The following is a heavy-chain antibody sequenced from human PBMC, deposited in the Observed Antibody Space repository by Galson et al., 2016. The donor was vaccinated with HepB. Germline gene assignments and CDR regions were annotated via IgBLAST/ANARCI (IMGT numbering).Heavy chain of an antibody. CDR3: TKEVSGRWTSSEY. Sequence: SLRLPCAASGSSFNLYGMIWVRQAPGKGLEWVSTNIGTDGRTYYADSVKGRFTISRDNSKNTLYLQMNSLRVEDTALYYCTKEVSGRWTSSEYWGQGTMVTVSS. J-gene: IGHJ4*02. CDR2: NIGTDGRT. D-gene: IGHD4-23*01. V-gene: IGHV3-23*01. CDR1: GSSFNLYG.